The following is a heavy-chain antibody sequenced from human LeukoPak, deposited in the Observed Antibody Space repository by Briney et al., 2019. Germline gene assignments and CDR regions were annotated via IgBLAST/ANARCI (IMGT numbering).Heavy chain of an antibody. CDR1: GFTFSSYA. J-gene: IGHJ6*04. D-gene: IGHD6-13*01. V-gene: IGHV3-30*04. CDR3: ARSPASSWYESLNIYYYYYYGMDV. CDR2: ISYDGSNK. Sequence: PGGSLRLSCAASGFTFSSYAMHRVRQAPGKGLEWVAVISYDGSNKYYADSVKGRFTISRDNSKNTLYLQMNSLRAEDTAVYYCARSPASSWYESLNIYYYYYYGMDVWGKGTTVTVSS.